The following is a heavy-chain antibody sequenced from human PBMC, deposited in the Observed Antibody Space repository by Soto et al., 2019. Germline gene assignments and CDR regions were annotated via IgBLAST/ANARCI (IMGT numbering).Heavy chain of an antibody. CDR1: GGSISSGGYS. CDR2: IYHSGST. J-gene: IGHJ4*02. CDR3: GRGMTTVTTVDY. V-gene: IGHV4-30-2*01. Sequence: QLQLQESGSGLVKPSQTLSLTCAVSGGSISSGGYSWSWIRQPPGKGLEWIGYIYHSGSTYYNPSAKGRVIISGDGSKNLFSLKLSSVTAADTAVYYCGRGMTTVTTVDYGGQGTLVTVSS. D-gene: IGHD4-4*01.